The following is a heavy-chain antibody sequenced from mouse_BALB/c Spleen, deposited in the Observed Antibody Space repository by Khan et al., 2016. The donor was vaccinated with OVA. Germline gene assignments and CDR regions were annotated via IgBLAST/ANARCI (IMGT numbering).Heavy chain of an antibody. Sequence: QVQLQQSGAELVRPGVSVKISCKVSGYKFTDYAMHWVKQSHAKGLEWIGVISTYYGDADYRQKFKGKATMTVDRSSSTAYLELARLTSEDSALYYCTRGGKFAYWGQGTLVTVSA. J-gene: IGHJ3*01. CDR2: ISTYYGDA. V-gene: IGHV1S137*01. D-gene: IGHD1-1*02. CDR3: TRGGKFAY. CDR1: GYKFTDYA.